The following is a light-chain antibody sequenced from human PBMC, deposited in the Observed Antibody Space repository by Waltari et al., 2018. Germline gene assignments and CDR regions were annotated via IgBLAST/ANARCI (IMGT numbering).Light chain of an antibody. CDR2: WAS. Sequence: DIVMTQSPDSLAVSLGERATINCKSRPSVFYSSNNKNYLAWYQHKPGQPPKLLIYWASTRESGVPDRFSGSGSGTDFTLTISSLQAEDVAVYYCQQYYSTPYTFGQGTKLEIK. J-gene: IGKJ2*01. CDR3: QQYYSTPYT. CDR1: PSVFYSSNNKNY. V-gene: IGKV4-1*01.